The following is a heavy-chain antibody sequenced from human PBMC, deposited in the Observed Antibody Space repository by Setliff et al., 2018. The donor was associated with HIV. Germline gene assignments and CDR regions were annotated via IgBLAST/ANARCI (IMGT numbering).Heavy chain of an antibody. CDR2: IGYDGSNK. J-gene: IGHJ4*02. CDR3: ARDNDYSIDD. Sequence: PGGSLRLSCVASGFTFSSYDMSWVRRAPGKGLEWVAYIGYDGSNKEYADSVKGRFTISRDNPKKTLYLQMNRPRVEDTAVYYCARDNDYSIDDWGQGTLVTVSS. CDR1: GFTFSSYD. D-gene: IGHD4-4*01. V-gene: IGHV3-30*02.